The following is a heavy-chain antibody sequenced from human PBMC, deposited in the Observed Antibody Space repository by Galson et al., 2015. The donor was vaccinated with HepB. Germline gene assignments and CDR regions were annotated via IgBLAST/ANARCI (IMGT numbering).Heavy chain of an antibody. Sequence: SLRLSCAASGFTFDDYAMHWVRQAPGKGLEWVSGISWKSGSIGYADSVKGRFTISRDNAKNSVYLQMNRLRTGDTALYYCAKDERGSHWYIFDCWGQGTLVTVSS. CDR2: ISWKSGSI. CDR3: AKDERGSHWYIFDC. V-gene: IGHV3-9*01. J-gene: IGHJ4*02. D-gene: IGHD6-13*01. CDR1: GFTFDDYA.